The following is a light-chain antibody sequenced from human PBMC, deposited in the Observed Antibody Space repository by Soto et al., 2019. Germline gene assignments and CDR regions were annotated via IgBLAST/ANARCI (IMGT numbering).Light chain of an antibody. CDR1: QSISSY. V-gene: IGKV1-39*01. Sequence: DIQMTQYPSSLSASVGDRVTITCRASQSISSYLNWYQQKTGRDPELLIYAASSLQSEVPSRFSGSGSGTDFTLTISSLQPEEFATYDCQQSYSTTWTFAPLTKVEIK. CDR3: QQSYSTTWT. J-gene: IGKJ1*01. CDR2: AAS.